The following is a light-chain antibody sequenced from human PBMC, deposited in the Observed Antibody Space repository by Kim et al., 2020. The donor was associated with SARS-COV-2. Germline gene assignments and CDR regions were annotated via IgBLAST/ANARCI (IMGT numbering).Light chain of an antibody. V-gene: IGLV2-14*03. Sequence: GQSITIACTGTSSDIGAYNYVSWYRQHPGRAPTLMIYEVSERPSGISSRFSGSKSGNTASLTISGLQAEDEADYYCNSYAGSNTLVFGSGTKVTVL. CDR2: EVS. J-gene: IGLJ1*01. CDR3: NSYAGSNTLV. CDR1: SSDIGAYNY.